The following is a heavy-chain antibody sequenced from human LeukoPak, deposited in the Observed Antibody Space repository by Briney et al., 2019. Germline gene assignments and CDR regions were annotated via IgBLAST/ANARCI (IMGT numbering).Heavy chain of an antibody. CDR2: MSYSGRT. CDR1: GGSISISNYY. V-gene: IGHV4-39*07. Sequence: SETLSLTCTVSGGSISISNYYWGWIRQPPGKGLEWIGSMSYSGRTYYNPSLKTRVTVSLDTSKNQFSLNLISVTAADTAVYYCARTTEGGYTYDYFYYYYMDVWGKGTTVTISS. J-gene: IGHJ6*03. D-gene: IGHD5-18*01. CDR3: ARTTEGGYTYDYFYYYYMDV.